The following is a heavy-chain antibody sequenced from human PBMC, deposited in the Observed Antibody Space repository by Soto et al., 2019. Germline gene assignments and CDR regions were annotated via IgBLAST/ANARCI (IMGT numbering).Heavy chain of an antibody. Sequence: GGSLRLSCAASGFTFSSYAMHWVRQAPGKGLEWVAVISYDGSNKYYADSVKGRFTISRDNSKNTLYLQMNSLRAEDTAVYYCARERGSYYNWFDPWGQGTLVTVSS. V-gene: IGHV3-30-3*01. D-gene: IGHD1-26*01. CDR2: ISYDGSNK. CDR1: GFTFSSYA. J-gene: IGHJ5*02. CDR3: ARERGSYYNWFDP.